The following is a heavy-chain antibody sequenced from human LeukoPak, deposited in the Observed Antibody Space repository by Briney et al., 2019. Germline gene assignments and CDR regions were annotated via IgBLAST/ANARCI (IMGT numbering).Heavy chain of an antibody. V-gene: IGHV1-8*02. Sequence: ASVKVSCKASGYTITSYDINWVRQATGQGLEWMGWMNPNSGNTGYAQKFQGRVTMTRNTSISTAYMELSSLRSEDTAVYYCARSYMVRGVPAYYWGQGTLVTVSS. CDR1: GYTITSYD. D-gene: IGHD3-10*01. CDR3: ARSYMVRGVPAYY. J-gene: IGHJ4*02. CDR2: MNPNSGNT.